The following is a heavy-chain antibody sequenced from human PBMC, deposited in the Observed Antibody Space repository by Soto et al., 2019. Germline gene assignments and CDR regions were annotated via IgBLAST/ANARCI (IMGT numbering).Heavy chain of an antibody. CDR2: ISAYNGNT. CDR3: ARDGSGSYYPLDLDY. D-gene: IGHD3-10*01. V-gene: IGHV1-18*01. CDR1: GYTFTSYG. Sequence: QVQLVQSGAEVKKPGASVKVSCKASGYTFTSYGISWVRQAPGQGLEWMGWISAYNGNTNYAQKLQGRVTMTTNTPTRTAYMELRSLRSDDTAVYYCARDGSGSYYPLDLDYWGKGTLVTVSS. J-gene: IGHJ4*02.